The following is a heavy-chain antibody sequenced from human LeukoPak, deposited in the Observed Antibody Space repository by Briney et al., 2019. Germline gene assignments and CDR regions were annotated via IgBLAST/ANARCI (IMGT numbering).Heavy chain of an antibody. CDR1: GYTFTSYD. J-gene: IGHJ5*02. CDR3: ARDARSPGVVVIAPWFDP. CDR2: MNPNSGNT. V-gene: IGHV1-8*03. D-gene: IGHD2-21*01. Sequence: ASVKVSCKASGYTFTSYDINWVRQATGQGLEWMGWMNPNSGNTGYAQKFQGRVTITRNTSISTAYMELSSLRSEDTAVCYCARDARSPGVVVIAPWFDPWGQGTLVTVSS.